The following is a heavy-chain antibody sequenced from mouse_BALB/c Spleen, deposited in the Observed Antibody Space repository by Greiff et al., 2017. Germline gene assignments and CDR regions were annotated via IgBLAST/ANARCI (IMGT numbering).Heavy chain of an antibody. CDR2: ISDGGSYT. CDR1: GFTFSDYY. D-gene: IGHD6-1*01. V-gene: IGHV5-4*02. J-gene: IGHJ3*01. Sequence: EVKLMESGGGLVKPGGSLKLSCAASGFTFSDYYMYWVRQTPEKSLEWVATISDGGSYTYYPDSVKGRFTISRDTAKNNLYLQLSSLKSEDTAVYYCARGADGAYWGQGTMVTVSA. CDR3: ARGADGAY.